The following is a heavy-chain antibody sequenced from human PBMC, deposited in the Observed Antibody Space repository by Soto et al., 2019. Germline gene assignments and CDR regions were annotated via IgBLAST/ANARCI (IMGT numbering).Heavy chain of an antibody. CDR1: GFTFNHAW. D-gene: IGHD2-15*01. J-gene: IGHJ6*02. V-gene: IGHV3-15*07. Sequence: EVQLVESGGGLVKPGGSLRLSCAASGFTFNHAWMNWVRQAPGKGLEWVGRIKSKTDGGTTDYAAPVKGRFTISRDDSKTTLYLQMNSLKTEDTAVYYCTKTWVAAATVDLAYYYYGMDVWGQGTTVTVSS. CDR2: IKSKTDGGTT. CDR3: TKTWVAAATVDLAYYYYGMDV.